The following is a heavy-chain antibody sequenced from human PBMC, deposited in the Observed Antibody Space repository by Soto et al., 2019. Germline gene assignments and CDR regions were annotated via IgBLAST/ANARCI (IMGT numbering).Heavy chain of an antibody. Sequence: VASVKVSCKASGYTLTSYAMDLVRQAPGQNLEWMGWINAGNGNTKYSQKFQGRVTITRDTSASTAYMELSSLRSEDTAVYYCARRFYYDSSGYYYVFDYWGQGTLVTVSS. CDR3: ARRFYYDSSGYYYVFDY. J-gene: IGHJ4*02. CDR1: GYTLTSYA. CDR2: INAGNGNT. D-gene: IGHD3-22*01. V-gene: IGHV1-3*01.